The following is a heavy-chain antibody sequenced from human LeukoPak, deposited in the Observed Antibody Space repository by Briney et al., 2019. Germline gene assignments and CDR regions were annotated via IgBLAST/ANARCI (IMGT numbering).Heavy chain of an antibody. V-gene: IGHV4-4*09. CDR1: GGSVVYYY. Sequence: SELLSLTCNISGGSVVYYYCVELRRPPGKEKKWIGYIYTSGSTNYNPSLKSRVTISVNTSKNQFSLKLSSVTAADTAVYYCARQGRIPVAAVDPWGQGTLVTVSS. CDR2: IYTSGST. CDR3: ARQGRIPVAAVDP. D-gene: IGHD6-19*01. J-gene: IGHJ5*02.